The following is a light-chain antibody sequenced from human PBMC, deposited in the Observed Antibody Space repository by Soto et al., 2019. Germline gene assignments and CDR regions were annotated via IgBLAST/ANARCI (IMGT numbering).Light chain of an antibody. CDR1: QSVRSN. CDR3: QQYNIWPPLT. CDR2: GAS. J-gene: IGKJ4*01. Sequence: EVELTQSPDILSVSPGETATLSCRASQSVRSNLAWYQQKPGQAPRLLIYGASTRATGIPARFSGSGSGREFTFTISSLQSEDFGLYYCQQYNIWPPLTFGGGTKVEIK. V-gene: IGKV3-15*01.